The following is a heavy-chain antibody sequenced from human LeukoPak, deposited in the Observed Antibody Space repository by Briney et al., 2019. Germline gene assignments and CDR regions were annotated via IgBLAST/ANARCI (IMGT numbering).Heavy chain of an antibody. D-gene: IGHD2-2*01. CDR1: GYTFTSYG. V-gene: IGHV1-18*01. CDR3: ARDSDIVVVPAAPFDY. CDR2: ISAYNGNT. J-gene: IGHJ4*02. Sequence: GASVKVSCKASGYTFTSYGISWVRQAPGQGLEWMGWISAYNGNTNYAQKLQGRVTMTTDTSTSTAYMELRSLRSDDTAVYYCARDSDIVVVPAAPFDYWGQGTLVTVSP.